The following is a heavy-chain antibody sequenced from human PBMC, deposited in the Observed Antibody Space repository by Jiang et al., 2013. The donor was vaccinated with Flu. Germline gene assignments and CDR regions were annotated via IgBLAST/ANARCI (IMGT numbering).Heavy chain of an antibody. V-gene: IGHV7-4-1*02. Sequence: MGWINTNTGNPTYAQAFTGRFVFSLDTSVSTAYLQISSLKAEDTAVYYCARANWALAGEAHDYWGQGTLVTVSS. J-gene: IGHJ4*02. CDR2: INTNTGNP. CDR3: ARANWALAGEAHDY. D-gene: IGHD1-1*01.